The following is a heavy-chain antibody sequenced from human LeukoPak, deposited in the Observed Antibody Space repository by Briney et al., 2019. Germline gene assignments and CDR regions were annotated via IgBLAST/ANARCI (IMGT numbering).Heavy chain of an antibody. CDR2: ISTFNGYT. Sequence: ASVKLSCKPSGYIFTSNSITWVRQAPGQGLEWMGWISTFNGYTNYAKNLQGRVTMTRDTSTRTVYMEMRNMRSDDTAVYYCARGEFYYDLWGQGTLVTVYS. CDR1: GYIFTSNS. V-gene: IGHV1-18*04. CDR3: ARGEFYYDL. D-gene: IGHD3-16*01. J-gene: IGHJ4*02.